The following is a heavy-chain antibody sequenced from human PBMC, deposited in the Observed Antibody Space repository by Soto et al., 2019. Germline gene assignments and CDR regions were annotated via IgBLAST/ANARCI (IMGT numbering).Heavy chain of an antibody. CDR3: ARDLSGWSPGEVPFPIDH. Sequence: VQLAESGGGLVQPGRSLRLSCVASGFSFDDFAMHWVRQAPGKGLEWVSGINWNNKTRGYADSVRGRFIVSRDNAKNYLYLQMNSLRVEDTALYYCARDLSGWSPGEVPFPIDHWGQGTQVTVSS. J-gene: IGHJ4*02. D-gene: IGHD3-10*01. CDR1: GFSFDDFA. V-gene: IGHV3-9*01. CDR2: INWNNKTR.